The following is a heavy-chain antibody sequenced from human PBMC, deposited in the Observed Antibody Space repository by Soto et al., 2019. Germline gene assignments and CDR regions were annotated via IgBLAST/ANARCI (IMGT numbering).Heavy chain of an antibody. D-gene: IGHD6-13*01. CDR3: AKAGYSSSWLPMDV. Sequence: GGSLRLSCAASGFTFDDYTMHWVRQAPGKGLEWVSLISWDGGSTYYADSVKGRFTISRDNSKNSLYLQMNSLRTEDTALYYCAKAGYSSSWLPMDVWGQGTTVTVSS. CDR1: GFTFDDYT. V-gene: IGHV3-43*01. CDR2: ISWDGGST. J-gene: IGHJ6*02.